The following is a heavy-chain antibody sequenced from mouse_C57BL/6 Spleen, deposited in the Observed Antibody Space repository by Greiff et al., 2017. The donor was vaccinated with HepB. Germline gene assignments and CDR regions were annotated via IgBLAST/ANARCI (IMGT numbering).Heavy chain of an antibody. Sequence: EVKVVESGGGLVKPGGSLKLSCAASGFTFSSYAMSWVRQTPEKRLEWVATISDGGSYTYYPDNVKGRFTISRDNAKNNLYLQMSHLKSEDTAMYYCAREEDGYYSDYWGQGTTLTVSS. V-gene: IGHV5-4*01. J-gene: IGHJ2*01. CDR1: GFTFSSYA. CDR3: AREEDGYYSDY. D-gene: IGHD2-3*01. CDR2: ISDGGSYT.